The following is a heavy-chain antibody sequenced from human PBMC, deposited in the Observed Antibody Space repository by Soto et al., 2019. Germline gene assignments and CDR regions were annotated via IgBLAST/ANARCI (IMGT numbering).Heavy chain of an antibody. CDR3: ARERYQYSSSSKWFDP. V-gene: IGHV3-48*02. J-gene: IGHJ5*02. Sequence: GGSLRLSCAASGFTFSSYSMNWVRQAPGKGLEWVSYISSSSSTIYYADSVKGRFTISRDNAKNSLYLQMNSLRDEDTAVYYCARERYQYSSSSKWFDPWGQGTLVTVSS. CDR2: ISSSSSTI. D-gene: IGHD6-6*01. CDR1: GFTFSSYS.